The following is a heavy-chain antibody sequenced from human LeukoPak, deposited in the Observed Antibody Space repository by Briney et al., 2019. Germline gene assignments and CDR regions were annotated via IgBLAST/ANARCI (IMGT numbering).Heavy chain of an antibody. D-gene: IGHD3-22*01. CDR3: ARESVHYYDSSGYYYSPGGHDAFDI. V-gene: IGHV1-46*01. CDR1: GYTFTIYY. Sequence: GASVTVSFTASGYTFTIYYMHWVRQAPGQGLEWMGIINPSGGSTSYAQKFQGRVTMTRDTSTSTVYMELSSLRSEDTAVYYCARESVHYYDSSGYYYSPGGHDAFDIWGQGTMVTVSS. CDR2: INPSGGST. J-gene: IGHJ3*02.